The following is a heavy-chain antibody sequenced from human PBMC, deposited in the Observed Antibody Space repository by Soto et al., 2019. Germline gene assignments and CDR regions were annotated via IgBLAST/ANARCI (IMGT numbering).Heavy chain of an antibody. CDR2: ISVSVSST. CDR1: GFTFSSYA. J-gene: IGHJ4*02. D-gene: IGHD2-21*02. CDR3: AKVPPYCSGDNLPPPVY. V-gene: IGHV3-23*01. Sequence: EVQLLESGGGLVQPGGSLRLSCAASGFTFSSYAMNWVRQAPGKGLEWVSAISVSVSSTYYADSVKGRFTISRDNSKNTLYLQMNSLRAEETAIYYCAKVPPYCSGDNLPPPVYWGQGTLVTVSS.